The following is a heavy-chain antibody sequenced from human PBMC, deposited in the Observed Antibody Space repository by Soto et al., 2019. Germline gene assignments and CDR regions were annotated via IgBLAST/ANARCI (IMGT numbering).Heavy chain of an antibody. J-gene: IGHJ6*02. D-gene: IGHD3-10*01. CDR3: AAELCFGKLAVV. CDR2: IIPLFGTT. V-gene: IGHV1-69*01. CDR1: GDTFKNCV. Sequence: QVQVVQSGVEVRMPGSSVKVSCKASGDTFKNCVISWVRQAPGQGLEWMGGIIPLFGTTDFAQRVQGRLTITTDESTTTAYMELRRLRSEDTATDYCAAELCFGKLAVVWGQGTTVLVSS.